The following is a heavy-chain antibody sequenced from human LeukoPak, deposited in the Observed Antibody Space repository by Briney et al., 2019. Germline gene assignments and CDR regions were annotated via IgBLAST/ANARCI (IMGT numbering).Heavy chain of an antibody. V-gene: IGHV3-7*01. J-gene: IGHJ6*02. D-gene: IGHD1-7*01. CDR3: ARDMKLELPASSGHSYGMDV. Sequence: GGSLRLSCAALGFTFSSYWMNWVGRVPGRGLEGVANIKQDGSENYYLDSVKGRFTISRDNAKNSLCLQMNSLRAEDTAVYYCARDMKLELPASSGHSYGMDVWGQGTTVTVSS. CDR2: IKQDGSEN. CDR1: GFTFSSYW.